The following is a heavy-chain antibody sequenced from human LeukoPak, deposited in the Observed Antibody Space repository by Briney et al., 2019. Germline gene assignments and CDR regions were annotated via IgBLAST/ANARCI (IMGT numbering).Heavy chain of an antibody. J-gene: IGHJ5*02. CDR3: ARERNKPTVDWFDP. V-gene: IGHV1-69*13. CDR2: IIPIFGTA. CDR1: GGSFSSYA. Sequence: SVKVSCKASGGSFSSYAISWVRQAPGQGLEWMGGIIPIFGTANYAQKFQGRVTITADESTSTAYMELSSLRSEDTAVYYCARERNKPTVDWFDPWGQGTLVTVSS. D-gene: IGHD4-23*01.